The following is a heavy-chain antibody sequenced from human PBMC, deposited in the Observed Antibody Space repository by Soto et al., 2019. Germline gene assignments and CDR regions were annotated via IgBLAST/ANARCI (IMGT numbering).Heavy chain of an antibody. CDR1: GLTFRNYA. V-gene: IGHV3-23*01. Sequence: GGSLRLSCAASGLTFRNYAMTWVRQAPGKGPEWVSTVSGNGGETFYADSAKGRFTISRDNSKDTFYLIMKSLRVEDTAVYYCAKGGHQSFFDYWGQGTPVTV. CDR2: VSGNGGET. D-gene: IGHD2-2*01. J-gene: IGHJ4*02. CDR3: AKGGHQSFFDY.